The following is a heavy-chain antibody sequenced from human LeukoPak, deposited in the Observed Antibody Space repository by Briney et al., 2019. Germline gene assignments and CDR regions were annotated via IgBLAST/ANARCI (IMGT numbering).Heavy chain of an antibody. CDR3: ARGGYYGDPPLDY. CDR2: IYTSGST. Sequence: SETLSLTCTVSGGSISSGSYYWSWIRQPAGKGLEWIGRIYTSGSTNYNPSLKSRVTISVDTSKNQFSLKLSSVTAADTAVYYCARGGYYGDPPLDYWGQGTLVTVSS. D-gene: IGHD4-17*01. V-gene: IGHV4-61*02. J-gene: IGHJ4*02. CDR1: GGSISSGSYY.